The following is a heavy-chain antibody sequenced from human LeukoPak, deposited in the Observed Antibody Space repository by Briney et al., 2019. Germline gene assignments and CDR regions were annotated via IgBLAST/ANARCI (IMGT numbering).Heavy chain of an antibody. D-gene: IGHD2-15*01. CDR1: GGSISSYY. Sequence: PSETLSLTCTVSGGSISSYYWSWIRQPPGKGLEWIGYIYTSGGTNYNPSLKSRVTISVDTSKNQFSLKLSSVTAADTAVYYCARHIGDKDCSGGSCYYYYYYMDVWGKGTTVTVSS. J-gene: IGHJ6*03. CDR2: IYTSGGT. CDR3: ARHIGDKDCSGGSCYYYYYYMDV. V-gene: IGHV4-4*09.